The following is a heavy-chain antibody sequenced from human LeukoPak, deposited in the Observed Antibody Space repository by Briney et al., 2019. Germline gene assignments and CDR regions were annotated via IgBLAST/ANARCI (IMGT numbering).Heavy chain of an antibody. CDR2: INHSGST. CDR3: ARGLNKRYWYFDL. Sequence: SSETLSLTCAVYGGSFSGYYWSWIRQPPGKGLEWIGEINHSGSTNYNPSLKSRVTISVDTSKNQFSLKLSSVPAADTAVYYCARGLNKRYWYFDLWGRGTLVTVSS. V-gene: IGHV4-34*01. CDR1: GGSFSGYY. J-gene: IGHJ2*01.